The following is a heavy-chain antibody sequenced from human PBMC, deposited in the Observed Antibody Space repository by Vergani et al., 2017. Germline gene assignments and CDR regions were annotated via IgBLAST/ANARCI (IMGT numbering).Heavy chain of an antibody. V-gene: IGHV1-69*13. D-gene: IGHD3-9*01. Sequence: QVQLVQSGAEVKKPGSSVKVSCKASGGTFSSYAISWVRQAPGQGLEWMGRIIPIFGTANYAQKFQGRVTITADESTSTAYMELSSLRSEDTAVYYCASTYYGILTGLAYYYYGMDVWGQGTTVTVSS. CDR3: ASTYYGILTGLAYYYYGMDV. J-gene: IGHJ6*02. CDR2: IIPIFGTA. CDR1: GGTFSSYA.